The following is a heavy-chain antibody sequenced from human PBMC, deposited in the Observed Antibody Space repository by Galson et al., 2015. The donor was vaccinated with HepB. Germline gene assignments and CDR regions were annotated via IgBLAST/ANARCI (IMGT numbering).Heavy chain of an antibody. CDR1: SYA. D-gene: IGHD3-3*01. CDR3: ARWARFGVVGYADY. V-gene: IGHV1-18*01. J-gene: IGHJ4*02. Sequence: SYAMKWVRQAPGQGLEWMGWISAYNGNTNYAQKLQGRVTMTTDTSTSTAYMELRSLRSDDTAVYYCARWARFGVVGYADYWGQGTLVTVSS. CDR2: ISAYNGNT.